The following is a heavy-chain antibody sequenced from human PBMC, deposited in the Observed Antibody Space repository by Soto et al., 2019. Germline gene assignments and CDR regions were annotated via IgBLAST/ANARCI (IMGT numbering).Heavy chain of an antibody. V-gene: IGHV3-30-3*01. CDR3: ARDKVGATDFDY. CDR1: GFTFSSYA. Sequence: QVQLVESGGGVVQPGRSLRLSCAASGFTFSSYAMHWVRQAPGKGLEWVAVISYDGSNKYYADSVKGRFTISRDNSKNTLYLKMNSLRAEDTAVYYCARDKVGATDFDYWGQGTLVTVSS. D-gene: IGHD1-26*01. CDR2: ISYDGSNK. J-gene: IGHJ4*02.